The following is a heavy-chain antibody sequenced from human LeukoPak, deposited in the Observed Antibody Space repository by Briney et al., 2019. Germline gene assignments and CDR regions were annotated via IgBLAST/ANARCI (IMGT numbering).Heavy chain of an antibody. CDR1: GFTFSDYY. CDR3: ARGRQLWKYYFDY. Sequence: GGSLRLSCAASGFTFSDYYMSWIRQAPGKGLEWVSYISSSGGTIHYADSVKGRFTISRDNAKNSLYLQMNSLRAEDTAVYYCARGRQLWKYYFDYWGQGTLVTVSS. J-gene: IGHJ4*02. CDR2: ISSSGGTI. V-gene: IGHV3-11*01. D-gene: IGHD5-18*01.